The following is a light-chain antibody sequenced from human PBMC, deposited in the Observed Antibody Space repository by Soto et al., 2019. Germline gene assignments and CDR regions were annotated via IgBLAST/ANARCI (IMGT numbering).Light chain of an antibody. Sequence: EIVLTQSPATLSSFPGDRVTLSCRASQAVNTRLAWYQHKPGQAPRLLIYLASNRAAGVPARFSGGGSGTDFTLTISDVGPEDFAVYYCHPRQSWPRTFGQGTKVDIK. J-gene: IGKJ1*01. CDR2: LAS. CDR3: HPRQSWPRT. CDR1: QAVNTR. V-gene: IGKV3-11*01.